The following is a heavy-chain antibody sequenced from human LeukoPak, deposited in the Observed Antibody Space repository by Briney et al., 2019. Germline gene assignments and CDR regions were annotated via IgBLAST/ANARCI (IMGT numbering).Heavy chain of an antibody. D-gene: IGHD3-10*01. V-gene: IGHV5-51*01. Sequence: GESLKISCKGSGYSSSTYWIGWVRQTPGKGLECMGIIYPGDSDTRYSPSFQGQVTISADKSISTAYLQWSGLKASDTAMYYCARLGRSGTYYEFDYWGQGTLVTVSS. CDR1: GYSSSTYW. CDR3: ARLGRSGTYYEFDY. CDR2: IYPGDSDT. J-gene: IGHJ4*02.